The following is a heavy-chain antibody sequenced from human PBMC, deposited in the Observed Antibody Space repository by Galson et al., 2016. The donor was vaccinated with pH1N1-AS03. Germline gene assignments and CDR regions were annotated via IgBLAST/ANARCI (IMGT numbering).Heavy chain of an antibody. D-gene: IGHD3-22*01. CDR1: GFTVSSNY. CDR3: ARNSYEDVDLEGFYFDY. V-gene: IGHV3-53*01. CDR2: IYNGGRT. Sequence: SLRLSCAASGFTVSSNYMSWVRQAPGRGLEWVSFIYNGGRTLYADSVKGRFTISRDSSKNTPYLQMDSLETEDTAVYYCARNSYEDVDLEGFYFDYWGQGTLVTVSS. J-gene: IGHJ4*02.